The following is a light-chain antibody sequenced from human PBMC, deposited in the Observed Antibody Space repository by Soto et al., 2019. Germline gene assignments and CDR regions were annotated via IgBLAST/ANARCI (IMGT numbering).Light chain of an antibody. CDR3: SSYAGGSNYV. J-gene: IGLJ1*01. CDR1: SSDVGGYKY. V-gene: IGLV2-8*01. CDR2: EVS. Sequence: QSVLTQSPSASGSPGQSVTISCTGTSSDVGGYKYVSWYQQHPGKAPKLMIYEVSKRPSGVPDRFSGSKSGNTASLTVSGLQADDEAAYYCSSYAGGSNYVFGTGTNVTAL.